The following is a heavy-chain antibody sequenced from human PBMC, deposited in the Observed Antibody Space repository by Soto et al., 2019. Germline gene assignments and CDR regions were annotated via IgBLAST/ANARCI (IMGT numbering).Heavy chain of an antibody. CDR3: ARVVSSSRNFDY. V-gene: IGHV1-3*01. D-gene: IGHD6-13*01. CDR1: GYTFTSYA. CDR2: INAGNGNT. Sequence: QVPLVQSGAEVKKPGASVKVSCKASGYTFTSYAMHWVRQAPGQRLEWMGWINAGNGNTKYSQKFQGRVTITRDTSASTAYMELSSLRSEDTAVYYCARVVSSSRNFDYWGQGTLVTVSS. J-gene: IGHJ4*02.